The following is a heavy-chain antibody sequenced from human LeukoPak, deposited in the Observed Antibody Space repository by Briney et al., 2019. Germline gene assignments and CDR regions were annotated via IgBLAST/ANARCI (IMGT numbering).Heavy chain of an antibody. Sequence: SETLSLTCTVSGGSISSYYWSWIRQPAGKGLEWIGRIYTSGSTNYNPSLKSRVTISVDTSKNQFSLKLSSVTAADTAVYYCARGNVGFWSGYYYYYYYMDVWGKGTTVTVSS. D-gene: IGHD3-3*01. CDR2: IYTSGST. J-gene: IGHJ6*03. CDR3: ARGNVGFWSGYYYYYYYMDV. CDR1: GGSISSYY. V-gene: IGHV4-4*07.